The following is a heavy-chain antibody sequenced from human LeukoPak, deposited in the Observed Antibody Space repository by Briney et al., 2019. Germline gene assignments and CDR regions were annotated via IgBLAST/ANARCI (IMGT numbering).Heavy chain of an antibody. J-gene: IGHJ4*02. CDR2: ISAYNGNT. Sequence: ASVKVCCKASGYTFTSYGISWVRQAPGQGLEWMGWISAYNGNTNYAQKLQGRVTMTTDTSTSTAYMELRSLRSDDTAVYYCARDLAVAGSVLTDYWGQGTLVTVSS. CDR3: ARDLAVAGSVLTDY. CDR1: GYTFTSYG. D-gene: IGHD6-19*01. V-gene: IGHV1-18*01.